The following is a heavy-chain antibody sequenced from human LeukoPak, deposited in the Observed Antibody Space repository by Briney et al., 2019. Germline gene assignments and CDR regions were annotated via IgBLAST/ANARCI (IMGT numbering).Heavy chain of an antibody. Sequence: SETLSLTCTFSGDSISGYYWSWIRQPPGKGLEWIGYIYYSGSTNYNPSLKSRVTISVDTSKNQFSLKLSSVTAADTAVYYCARRVSAASTWFDPWGQGTLVTVSS. CDR1: GDSISGYY. CDR3: ARRVSAASTWFDP. V-gene: IGHV4-59*01. CDR2: IYYSGST. D-gene: IGHD2-2*01. J-gene: IGHJ5*02.